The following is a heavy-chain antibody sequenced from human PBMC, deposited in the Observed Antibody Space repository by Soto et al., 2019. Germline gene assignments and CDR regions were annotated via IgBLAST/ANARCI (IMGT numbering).Heavy chain of an antibody. CDR2: IYYSGST. J-gene: IGHJ5*02. Sequence: SETLSLTCTVSGGSISGYYWSWIRQPPGKGLEWIGYIYYSGSTNYNPSLKSRVTISVDTSKNQFSLKLSSVTAADTAVYYCASGKGIITPTAWGQGTLVTVSS. CDR3: ASGKGIITPTA. D-gene: IGHD3-22*01. V-gene: IGHV4-59*08. CDR1: GGSISGYY.